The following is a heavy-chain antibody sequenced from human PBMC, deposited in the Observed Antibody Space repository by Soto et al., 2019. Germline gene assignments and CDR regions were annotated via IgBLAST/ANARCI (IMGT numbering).Heavy chain of an antibody. J-gene: IGHJ4*02. CDR1: GGSISNYY. CDR2: FYTSGGT. V-gene: IGHV4-4*07. Sequence: SETLSLTCTVSGGSISNYYLSWFRQPSGKRLEWIWRFYTSGGTNYNPSFKSRVTMSVDTSNNQFSLKLRSVTDADTAMYYCERRDSYSSGRGFDTWGQGVLVTVSS. D-gene: IGHD6-6*01. CDR3: ERRDSYSSGRGFDT.